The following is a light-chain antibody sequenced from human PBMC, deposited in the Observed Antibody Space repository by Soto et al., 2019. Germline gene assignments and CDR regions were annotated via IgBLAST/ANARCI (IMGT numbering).Light chain of an antibody. V-gene: IGLV2-8*01. CDR2: GVT. Sequence: QSALAQPPSASGSPGQSVTISCTGCGSDIGAYNFVSWYQQHPGKAPKLMIFGVTERPSGVPDRFSGSKSGNTASLTVSGLQSDDEAIYYCYSYAGRNVWVFGGGTKLTVL. CDR3: YSYAGRNVWV. CDR1: GSDIGAYNF. J-gene: IGLJ3*02.